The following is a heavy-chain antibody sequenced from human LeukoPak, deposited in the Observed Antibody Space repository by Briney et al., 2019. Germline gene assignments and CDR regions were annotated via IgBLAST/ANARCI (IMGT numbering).Heavy chain of an antibody. V-gene: IGHV4-39*07. CDR1: GGAMTSGVYY. CDR2: IYYTGST. CDR3: ARDLEYSSSTNAFDI. Sequence: SETLSLTCTVSGGAMTSGVYYWAWIRQTPGKDLEWIGNIYYTGSTTYSNPSLKSRVAISIDTSKNQFSLRLSSVTAADTAVYYCARDLEYSSSTNAFDIWGQGTMVTVSS. D-gene: IGHD6-6*01. J-gene: IGHJ3*02.